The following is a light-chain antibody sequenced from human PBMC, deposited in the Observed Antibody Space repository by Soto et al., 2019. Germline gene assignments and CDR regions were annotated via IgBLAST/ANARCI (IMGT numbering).Light chain of an antibody. CDR1: QDISND. CDR2: AAS. J-gene: IGKJ5*01. CDR3: LQDYSSPIT. Sequence: AIQLTQSPSSLSASVGDGITITCRASQDISNDLGWFQQKPGKAPKLLIYAASILQTGVPPRFSGSGSGSAFSLTITSLQPEDFATYYCLQDYSSPITFGQGTRLEIK. V-gene: IGKV1-6*02.